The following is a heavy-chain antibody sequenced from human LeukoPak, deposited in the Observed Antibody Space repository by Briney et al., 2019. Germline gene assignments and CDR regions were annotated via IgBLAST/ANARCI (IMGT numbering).Heavy chain of an antibody. CDR3: AAPGASGFVGNFWSGPLDY. Sequence: ASVKVSCRASVYTFTNHYMHWVRQAPGQGLEWMGMINPSDGRTNYPQKFQGRVTMTRDTSTSTVYMELSSLRFEDTAIYYCAAPGASGFVGNFWSGPLDYWGQGTLVTVSS. V-gene: IGHV1-46*01. CDR1: VYTFTNHY. J-gene: IGHJ4*02. CDR2: INPSDGRT. D-gene: IGHD3-3*01.